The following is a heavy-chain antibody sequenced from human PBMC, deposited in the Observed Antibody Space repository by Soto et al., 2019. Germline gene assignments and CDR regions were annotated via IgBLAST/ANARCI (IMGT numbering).Heavy chain of an antibody. Sequence: ASVKVSCKASGGTFSSYISWVRQAPGQGLEWMGRIIPILGIANYAQKFQGRVTITADKSTSTAYMELNSLRSEDTAVYYCARLLYYDSSGYPVDYWGQGTLVTVSS. CDR2: IIPILGIA. V-gene: IGHV1-69*02. J-gene: IGHJ4*02. D-gene: IGHD3-22*01. CDR1: GGTFSSY. CDR3: ARLLYYDSSGYPVDY.